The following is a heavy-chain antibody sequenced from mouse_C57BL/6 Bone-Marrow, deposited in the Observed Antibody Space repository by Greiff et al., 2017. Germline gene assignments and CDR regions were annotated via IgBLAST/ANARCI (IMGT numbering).Heavy chain of an antibody. CDR3: AREDGNYVEEDAMDY. V-gene: IGHV5-4*01. CDR1: GFTFSSYA. CDR2: ISDGGSYT. Sequence: EVKVVESGGGLVKPGGSLKLSCAASGFTFSSYAMSWVRQTPEKRLEWVATISDGGSYTYYPDNVKGRFTISRDNAKNNLYLQMSHLKSEDTAMYYCAREDGNYVEEDAMDYWGQGTSVTVSS. J-gene: IGHJ4*01. D-gene: IGHD2-1*01.